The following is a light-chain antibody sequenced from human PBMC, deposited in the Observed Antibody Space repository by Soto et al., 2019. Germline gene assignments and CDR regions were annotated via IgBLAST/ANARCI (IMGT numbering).Light chain of an antibody. V-gene: IGKV3D-15*01. CDR1: HSVDSN. CDR2: GAS. CDR3: QQYDKWPLT. Sequence: EIVMTQSPATLSVSPGEGATLSCRASHSVDSNLAWYHQKPGQAPRLLIFGASTRATGIPTRFSGGGSGTDFTLTISSLQSEDFGLYFCQQYDKWPLTFGGGTKVDIK. J-gene: IGKJ4*01.